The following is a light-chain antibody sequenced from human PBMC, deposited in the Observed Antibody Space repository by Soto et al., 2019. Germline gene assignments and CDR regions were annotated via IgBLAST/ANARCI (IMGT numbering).Light chain of an antibody. Sequence: DVQMTQSPFTVSASVGDTVTIACRASQSIQTGLAWFQQKPGKAPRLLISEASTLESGVPSRFSGVGSGTDFTLSIVSLQPDDFATYYCQQYNTYSWTFGQGTKVEIK. J-gene: IGKJ1*01. CDR3: QQYNTYSWT. CDR1: QSIQTG. CDR2: EAS. V-gene: IGKV1-5*03.